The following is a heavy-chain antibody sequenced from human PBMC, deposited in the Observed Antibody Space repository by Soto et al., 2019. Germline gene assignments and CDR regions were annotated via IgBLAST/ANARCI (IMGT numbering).Heavy chain of an antibody. Sequence: QVQLVQSGAEVKKPGASVKVSCKAPGYTFTSYDSTWVRQATGQGLEWMGWMNTNSSNTGYAQKFQGRVTMTRNTSISTACVEVRSLRSEDTAVYYCARWGVRGMDVWGQGTTVTGSS. J-gene: IGHJ6*02. V-gene: IGHV1-8*01. CDR1: GYTFTSYD. D-gene: IGHD3-16*01. CDR3: ARWGVRGMDV. CDR2: MNTNSSNT.